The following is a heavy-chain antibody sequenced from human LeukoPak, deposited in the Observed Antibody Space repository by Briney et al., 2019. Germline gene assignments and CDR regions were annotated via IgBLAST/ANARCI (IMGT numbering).Heavy chain of an antibody. CDR1: GFTFSSYG. J-gene: IGHJ4*02. CDR2: ISYDGSNK. CDR3: AKDRSRRGLNMDY. Sequence: GRSQRLSCAASGFTFSSYGMHWVRQAPGKGLEWVAVISYDGSNKYYADSVKGRFTISRDNSKNTLYLQMNSLRAEDTAVYYCAKDRSRRGLNMDYWGQGTLVTVPS. D-gene: IGHD2/OR15-2a*01. V-gene: IGHV3-30*18.